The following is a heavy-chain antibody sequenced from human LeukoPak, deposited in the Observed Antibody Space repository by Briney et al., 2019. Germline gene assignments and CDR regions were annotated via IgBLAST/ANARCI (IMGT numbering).Heavy chain of an antibody. CDR3: ARSVMAPAP. V-gene: IGHV3-7*01. Sequence: GGSLRLSCAASGFTFSSYWMSWVRQAPGKGLEWVAKINQDGSDKYYVDTVKGRFTISRDNAKNSVYLQMNSLRAEDTAVYYCARSVMAPAPWGQGTLVTVS. J-gene: IGHJ5*02. CDR2: INQDGSDK. D-gene: IGHD5-24*01. CDR1: GFTFSSYW.